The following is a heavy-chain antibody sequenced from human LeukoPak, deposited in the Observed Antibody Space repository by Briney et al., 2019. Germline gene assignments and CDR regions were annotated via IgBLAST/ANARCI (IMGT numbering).Heavy chain of an antibody. CDR3: ARDGLPYYYDSSGYFAPFDI. Sequence: GGSLRLSCAASGFTFSSYAMHWVRQAPGKGLEWVAVISYDGSNKYYADSVKGRFTISRDNSENTLYLQMNSLRAEDTAVYYCARDGLPYYYDSSGYFAPFDIWGQGTMVTVSS. D-gene: IGHD3-22*01. CDR2: ISYDGSNK. V-gene: IGHV3-30*04. J-gene: IGHJ3*02. CDR1: GFTFSSYA.